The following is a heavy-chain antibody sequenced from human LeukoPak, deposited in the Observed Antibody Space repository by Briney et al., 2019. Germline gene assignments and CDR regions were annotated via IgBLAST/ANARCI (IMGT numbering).Heavy chain of an antibody. J-gene: IGHJ4*02. CDR3: AMTTVTGAFGY. CDR2: IIPIFGTA. D-gene: IGHD4-17*01. CDR1: GGTFSSYA. Sequence: GASVKVSCKASGGTFSSYAISWVRQAPGQGLEWMGGIIPIFGTANYAQKFQGRVTITADKSTSTAYMELSSLRSEDTAVYYCAMTTVTGAFGYWGQGTLVTVSS. V-gene: IGHV1-69*06.